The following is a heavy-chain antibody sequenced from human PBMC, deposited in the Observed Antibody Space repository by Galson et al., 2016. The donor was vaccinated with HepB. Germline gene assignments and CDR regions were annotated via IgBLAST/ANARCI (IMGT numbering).Heavy chain of an antibody. J-gene: IGHJ6*02. D-gene: IGHD6-13*01. V-gene: IGHV3-21*01. CDR3: AKHSSSWYYYGMAV. CDR2: ISTTSRYT. Sequence: SLRLSCAASGFNSSTFSMNWVRQAPGKGLEWVAFISTTSRYTHYAASVKGRFTISRDNAKNSLYLQMNSLRVEDTGVYYCAKHSSSWYYYGMAVWGQGTTVTVSS. CDR1: GFNSSTFS.